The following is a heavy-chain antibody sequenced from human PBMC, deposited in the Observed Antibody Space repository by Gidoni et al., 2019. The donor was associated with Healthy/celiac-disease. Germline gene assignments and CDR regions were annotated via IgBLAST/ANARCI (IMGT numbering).Heavy chain of an antibody. D-gene: IGHD4-17*01. V-gene: IGHV1-69*06. CDR3: ASGDYGGNSEYHYYYGMDV. CDR2: IIPIFGTA. J-gene: IGHJ6*02. Sequence: QVQLVQSGAEVKKPGSSVTVSCTASGGHFSSDAISWVRQAPGQGLEWMGGIIPIFGTANYAQKFQGRVTITADKSTSTAYMELSSLRSEDTAVYYCASGDYGGNSEYHYYYGMDVWGQGTTVTVSS. CDR1: GGHFSSDA.